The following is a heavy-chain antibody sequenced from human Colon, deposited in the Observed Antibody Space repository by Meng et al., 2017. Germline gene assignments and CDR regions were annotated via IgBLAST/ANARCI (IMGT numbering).Heavy chain of an antibody. CDR2: INHSGST. J-gene: IGHJ6*01. CDR3: ARVVGYSGYDLRYYYYGMDV. CDR1: GGSFSGYY. V-gene: IGHV4-34*01. D-gene: IGHD5-12*01. Sequence: SETLSLTCAVYGGSFSGYYWSWIRQPPGKGLEWIGEINHSGSTNYNPSLKSRVTISVDTSKNQFSLKLSSVTAADTAVYYCARVVGYSGYDLRYYYYGMDVWGQGTTVT.